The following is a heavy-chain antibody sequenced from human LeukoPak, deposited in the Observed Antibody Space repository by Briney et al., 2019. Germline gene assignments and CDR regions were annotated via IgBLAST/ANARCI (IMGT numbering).Heavy chain of an antibody. CDR3: ARAGYCTSNSCYSPNFYYMDV. CDR2: IKEDANEE. D-gene: IGHD2-2*01. Sequence: GGSLRLSCAASGFTFSSYAMSWVRQAPGKGLEWVANIKEDANEEYYVDSVRGRFIISRDNAKNSLFLQMYSLRADDTAVYYCARAGYCTSNSCYSPNFYYMDVWGKGTTVAVPS. V-gene: IGHV3-7*01. CDR1: GFTFSSYA. J-gene: IGHJ6*03.